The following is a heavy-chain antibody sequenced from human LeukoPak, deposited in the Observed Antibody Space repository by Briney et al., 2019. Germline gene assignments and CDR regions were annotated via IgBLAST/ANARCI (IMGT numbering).Heavy chain of an antibody. CDR2: ISWNSGSI. D-gene: IGHD1-26*01. V-gene: IGHV3-9*01. CDR3: AKDKHRLVGATTGFDY. J-gene: IGHJ4*02. CDR1: GFTFDDYA. Sequence: GGSLRLSCAASGFTFDDYAMHWVRHAPGKGLEWVSGISWNSGSIGYADSVKGRFTISRDNAKNSLYLQMNSLRAEDTALYYCAKDKHRLVGATTGFDYWGQGTLVTVSS.